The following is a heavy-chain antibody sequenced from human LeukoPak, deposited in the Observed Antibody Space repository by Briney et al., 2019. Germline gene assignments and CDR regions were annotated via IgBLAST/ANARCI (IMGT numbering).Heavy chain of an antibody. Sequence: GGSLRLSCAASAFTFSEYWMTWVRQAPVKGLEWVATIKGDGSEIYYVDSVKGRCTISRDNAKSSLYLQRNSLRAEDTAVYYCARDCSRTSCYQDWGQGTPVTVSS. D-gene: IGHD2-2*01. V-gene: IGHV3-7*01. J-gene: IGHJ4*02. CDR3: ARDCSRTSCYQD. CDR2: IKGDGSEI. CDR1: AFTFSEYW.